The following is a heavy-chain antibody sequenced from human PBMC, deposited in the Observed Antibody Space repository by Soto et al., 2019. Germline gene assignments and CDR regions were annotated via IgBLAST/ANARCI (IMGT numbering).Heavy chain of an antibody. D-gene: IGHD5-18*01. J-gene: IGHJ4*02. V-gene: IGHV1-69*01. CDR2: IIPIFGTA. CDR3: ARGKGRGYSYGGTLDY. Sequence: QVQLVQSGAEVKKPGSSVKVSCKASGGTFSSYAISWVRQDPGQGLGWMGGIIPIFGTANYAQKFQGRVKITADESTSTAYMELSSLRSEDTAVYYCARGKGRGYSYGGTLDYWGQGTLVTVSS. CDR1: GGTFSSYA.